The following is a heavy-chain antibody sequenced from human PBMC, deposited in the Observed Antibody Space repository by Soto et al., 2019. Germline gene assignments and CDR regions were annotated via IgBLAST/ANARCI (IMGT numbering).Heavy chain of an antibody. V-gene: IGHV3-21*01. CDR1: GFTFSSYS. CDR3: ARWRNIQLWYRHDFDY. Sequence: EVQLVESGGGLVQPGGSLRLSCAASGFTFSSYSMNWVRQAPGKGLEWVSSISSSSSYIYYADSVKGRFTISRDNAKNSLYLQMNSLRAEDTAVYYCARWRNIQLWYRHDFDYWGQGTLVTVSS. J-gene: IGHJ4*02. CDR2: ISSSSSYI. D-gene: IGHD5-18*01.